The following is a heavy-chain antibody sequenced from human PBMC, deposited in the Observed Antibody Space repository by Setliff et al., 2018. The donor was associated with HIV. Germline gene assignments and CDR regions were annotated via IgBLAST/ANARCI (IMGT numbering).Heavy chain of an antibody. D-gene: IGHD3-16*01. J-gene: IGHJ4*02. CDR1: GFTFSSYS. V-gene: IGHV3-21*01. CDR2: ISSSSSYI. CDR3: ARDRIWALSYYFDY. Sequence: GGSLRLSCAASGFTFSSYSMNWVRQAPGKGLEWVSSISSSSSYIYHADSVKGRFTISRDNAKNSLYLQMNSLRAEDTAVYYCARDRIWALSYYFDYWGQGTLVTVSS.